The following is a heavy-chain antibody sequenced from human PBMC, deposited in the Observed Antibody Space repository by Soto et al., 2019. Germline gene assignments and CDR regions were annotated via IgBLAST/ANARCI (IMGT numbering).Heavy chain of an antibody. V-gene: IGHV1-69*12. CDR3: AGHSSGVPGYYYGMDV. Sequence: QVQLVQSGAEVKKPGSSVKVSCKASGGTFSSYGISWVRQAPGQGLEWMGGIIPIFDTADYAQKFQGRVTITADESTNTAYMELSSLRSEDTAVYYCAGHSSGVPGYYYGMDVWGQGTTVTVSS. CDR2: IIPIFDTA. J-gene: IGHJ6*02. CDR1: GGTFSSYG. D-gene: IGHD3-22*01.